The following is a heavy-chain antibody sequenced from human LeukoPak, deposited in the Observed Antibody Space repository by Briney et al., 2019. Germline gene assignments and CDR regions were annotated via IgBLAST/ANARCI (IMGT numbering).Heavy chain of an antibody. V-gene: IGHV4-39*01. D-gene: IGHD5-18*01. Sequence: SETLSLTCSVSGGSISSSSYFWGWIRQPPGKGLEWIGSIYYSGSTYSNPSLKSRVTISVDTSKSQFSLKLSSVTAADTAVYYCARGGYTYGSFDYWGQGTLVTVSS. CDR2: IYYSGST. CDR3: ARGGYTYGSFDY. CDR1: GGSISSSSYF. J-gene: IGHJ4*02.